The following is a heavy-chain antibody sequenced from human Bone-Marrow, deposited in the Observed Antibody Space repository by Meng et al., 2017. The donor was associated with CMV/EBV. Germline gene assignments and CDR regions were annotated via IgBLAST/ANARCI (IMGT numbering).Heavy chain of an antibody. CDR3: ARVLGWRIY. CDR1: VLTFCDYY. CDR2: IATSGSSI. D-gene: IGHD2-21*01. Sequence: VSCAATVLTFCDYYMICFRQAQGQGLECVSYIATSGSSIYYADTVKGRFTISRDNARNSLYLKMNSLRGEDTAVYYCARVLGWRIYWGQGTLVTVSS. V-gene: IGHV3-11*01. J-gene: IGHJ4*02.